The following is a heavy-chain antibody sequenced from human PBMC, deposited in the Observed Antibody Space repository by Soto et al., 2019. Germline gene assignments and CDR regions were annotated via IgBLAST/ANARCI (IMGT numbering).Heavy chain of an antibody. CDR3: ARWRHWLDY. J-gene: IGHJ4*02. CDR2: IYYTGST. Sequence: QVQLQESGPGLVKPSETVSLTCTVSGGSISSFYWSWIRQPPGKGLEWIGYIYYTGSTNYNPSLKSPVTISVDTSKNQFSLKLSSVTAADTAVDYCARWRHWLDYWGQGTLVTVSS. D-gene: IGHD6-19*01. V-gene: IGHV4-59*01. CDR1: GGSISSFY.